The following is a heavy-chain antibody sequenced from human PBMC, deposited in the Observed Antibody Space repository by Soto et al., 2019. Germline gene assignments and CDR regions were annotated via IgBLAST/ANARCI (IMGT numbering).Heavy chain of an antibody. D-gene: IGHD2-2*01. Sequence: EVQLLESGGGLVQPGGSLRLSCAASGFTFHTSTVSWVRQAPGKGLELVSFIGPSGDRTFYADSVKGRFSIYRDNSKNTMSMQMDTLRAEDAATYYCAKMGYCGSTSCYYFDYWGQGTLVTVSS. V-gene: IGHV3-23*01. CDR1: GFTFHTST. CDR2: IGPSGDRT. J-gene: IGHJ4*02. CDR3: AKMGYCGSTSCYYFDY.